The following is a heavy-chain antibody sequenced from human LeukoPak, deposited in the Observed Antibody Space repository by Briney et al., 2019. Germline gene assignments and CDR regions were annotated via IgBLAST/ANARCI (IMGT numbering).Heavy chain of an antibody. Sequence: GGSLRLSCAASEFSFSSYGMHWVRRPPGKGLQWVASLCYDGTNKYHADSVKGRFTTSRDNSQSTLYLQMNSLRAEDTAVYYCARARNNYDSSGFSALDYWGQGTLVTVSS. J-gene: IGHJ4*02. CDR1: EFSFSSYG. CDR2: LCYDGTNK. V-gene: IGHV3-33*01. CDR3: ARARNNYDSSGFSALDY. D-gene: IGHD3-22*01.